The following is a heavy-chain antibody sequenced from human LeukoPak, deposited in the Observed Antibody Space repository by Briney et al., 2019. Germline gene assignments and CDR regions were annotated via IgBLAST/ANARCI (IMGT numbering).Heavy chain of an antibody. CDR1: GFTFSSYA. J-gene: IGHJ4*02. CDR3: AKPGEYGDHTHFDY. CDR2: ISAGGLST. V-gene: IGHV3-23*01. Sequence: GGSLRLSCAASGFTFSSYAMNWVRQAPGKGLEWVSAISAGGLSTYFADSVKGRFTISRDNSKNTLYLQMNTLRAEDTAVYCCAKPGEYGDHTHFDYWGQGTLVTVSS. D-gene: IGHD4-17*01.